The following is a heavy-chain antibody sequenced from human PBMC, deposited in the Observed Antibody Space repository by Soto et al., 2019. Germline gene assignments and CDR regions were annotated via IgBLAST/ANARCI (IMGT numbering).Heavy chain of an antibody. CDR3: ASYPSPYCSGGSCYEFDY. CDR1: GGSISSGVYY. Sequence: SETLSLTCTVSGGSISSGVYYWSWIRQHPGKGLEWIGYIYYSGSTYYNPSLKSRVTISVDTSKNQFSLKLSSVTAADTAVYYCASYPSPYCSGGSCYEFDYWGQGTLVTVSS. J-gene: IGHJ4*02. D-gene: IGHD2-15*01. V-gene: IGHV4-31*03. CDR2: IYYSGST.